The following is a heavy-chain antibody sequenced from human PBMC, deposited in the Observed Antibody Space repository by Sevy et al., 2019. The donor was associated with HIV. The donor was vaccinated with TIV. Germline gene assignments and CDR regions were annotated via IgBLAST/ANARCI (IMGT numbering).Heavy chain of an antibody. CDR1: GFTFSSYA. CDR3: AINDYGDYSPFDY. J-gene: IGHJ4*02. D-gene: IGHD4-17*01. CDR2: ISGSGGST. V-gene: IGHV3-23*01. Sequence: GGSLRLSCAASGFTFSSYAMSWVRQVPGKGLEWVSAISGSGGSTYYADSAKGRFTNYRDNSKNTLYLQMNSLRAEDTAVYYCAINDYGDYSPFDYWCQGTLVTVSS.